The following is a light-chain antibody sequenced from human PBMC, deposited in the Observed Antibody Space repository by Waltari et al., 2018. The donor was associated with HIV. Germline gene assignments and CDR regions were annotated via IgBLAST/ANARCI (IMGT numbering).Light chain of an antibody. CDR1: SSDVGSYNY. CDR3: CSYAGTYTFVV. Sequence: QSALTQPRSLSGSPGQPVTISCTGTSSDVGSYNYVHWYQHHPGKAPNLILNDVSERPSGVPDRFSGSKSGNTASLTISGLQAEDEADYYCCSYAGTYTFVVFGGGTKLTVL. V-gene: IGLV2-11*01. CDR2: DVS. J-gene: IGLJ2*01.